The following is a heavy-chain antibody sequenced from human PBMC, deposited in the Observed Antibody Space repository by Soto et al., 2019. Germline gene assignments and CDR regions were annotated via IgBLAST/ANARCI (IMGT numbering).Heavy chain of an antibody. CDR3: ASGDNDYYYYGMDV. CDR1: GYTFTSYD. Sequence: ASVKVSCKASGYTFTSYDINWVRQATGQGLEWMGWMNPNSGNTGYAQKFQGRVTMTRNTSISTAYMELSSLRSEDTAVYYCASGDNDYYYYGMDVWGQGTTVTVSS. CDR2: MNPNSGNT. J-gene: IGHJ6*02. V-gene: IGHV1-8*01. D-gene: IGHD2-15*01.